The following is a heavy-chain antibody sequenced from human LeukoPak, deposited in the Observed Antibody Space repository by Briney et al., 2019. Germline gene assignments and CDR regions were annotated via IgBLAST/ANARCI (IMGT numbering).Heavy chain of an antibody. J-gene: IGHJ4*02. V-gene: IGHV1-69*01. CDR1: GGTFSSYA. D-gene: IGHD2-2*01. Sequence: ASVKVSCKASGGTFSSYAISWVRQAPGQGLEWMGGIIPIFGTANYAQKFQGRVTITADESTSTAYMELSSLSSEDTAVYYCAEGYCSSTSCHYYFDYWGQGTLVTVSS. CDR2: IIPIFGTA. CDR3: AEGYCSSTSCHYYFDY.